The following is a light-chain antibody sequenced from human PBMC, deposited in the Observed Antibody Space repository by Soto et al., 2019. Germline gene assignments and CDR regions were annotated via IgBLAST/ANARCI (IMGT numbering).Light chain of an antibody. J-gene: IGLJ3*02. CDR2: ENN. Sequence: QSVLPQPPSVSAAPRQKVTISCSGSSSNIGNNYVSWYQQLPGTAPKLLIYENNKRPSGIPDRFSGSKSGTSATLGITGLQTGDEADYYCGTWDSSLSSWVFGGGTKVTVL. CDR1: SSNIGNNY. V-gene: IGLV1-51*02. CDR3: GTWDSSLSSWV.